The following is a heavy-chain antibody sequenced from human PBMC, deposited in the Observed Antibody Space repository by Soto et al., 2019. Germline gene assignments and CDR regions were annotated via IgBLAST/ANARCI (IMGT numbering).Heavy chain of an antibody. V-gene: IGHV3-23*01. J-gene: IGHJ2*01. CDR2: ISGSGGST. Sequence: GGSLRLSCAASGFTFSSYAMSWVRQAPGKGLEWVSAISGSGGSTYYADSVKGRFTISRDNSKNTLYLQMNSLRAEDTAVYYCAKAQVYCSRTSCYRYWYFDLWGRGTLVTVSS. CDR3: AKAQVYCSRTSCYRYWYFDL. D-gene: IGHD2-2*01. CDR1: GFTFSSYA.